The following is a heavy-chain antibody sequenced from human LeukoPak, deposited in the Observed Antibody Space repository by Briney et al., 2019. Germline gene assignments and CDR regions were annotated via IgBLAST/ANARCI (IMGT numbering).Heavy chain of an antibody. CDR3: ARDHYDFWSGYQWDTFDY. J-gene: IGHJ4*02. D-gene: IGHD3-3*01. CDR2: IYDSGST. V-gene: IGHV4-61*01. Sequence: SETLSLTCTVSGGSVSSGSYYWSWIRQPPGKGLEWIGYIYDSGSTNYNPSLKSRVTISVDTSKNQFSLKLSSVTAADTAVYYCARDHYDFWSGYQWDTFDYWGQGTLVTVSS. CDR1: GGSVSSGSYY.